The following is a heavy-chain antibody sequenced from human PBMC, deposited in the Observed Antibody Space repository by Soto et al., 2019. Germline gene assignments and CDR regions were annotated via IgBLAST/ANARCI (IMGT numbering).Heavy chain of an antibody. J-gene: IGHJ4*02. CDR1: GGSISSGDYY. D-gene: IGHD5-18*01. V-gene: IGHV4-30-4*01. Sequence: NPSETLSLTCTVSGGSISSGDYYWSWIRQPPGKGLEWIGYIYYSGSTYYNPSLKSRVTISVDTSKNQFSLKLSSVTAADTAVYYRARARGGYSYGLDYWGQGTLVTVSS. CDR2: IYYSGST. CDR3: ARARGGYSYGLDY.